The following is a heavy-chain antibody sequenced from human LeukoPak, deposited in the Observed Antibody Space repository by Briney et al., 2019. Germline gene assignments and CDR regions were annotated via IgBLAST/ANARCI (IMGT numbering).Heavy chain of an antibody. CDR3: ARQLEWELLRGEEFDY. Sequence: PSETLSLTCTVSGGSISSSSYYWGWIRQPPGKGLEWIGSIYYSGSTYYNPSLKSRVTISVDTSENQFSLKLSSVTAADTAVYYCARQLEWELLRGEEFDYWGQGTLVTVSS. CDR1: GGSISSSSYY. CDR2: IYYSGST. D-gene: IGHD1-26*01. V-gene: IGHV4-39*01. J-gene: IGHJ4*02.